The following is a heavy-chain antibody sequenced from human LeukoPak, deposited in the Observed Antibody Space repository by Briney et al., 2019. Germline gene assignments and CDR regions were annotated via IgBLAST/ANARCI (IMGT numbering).Heavy chain of an antibody. Sequence: PSETLSLTCSVSGGSIRTYYWSWIRQPPGKGLEWIGYIYYSGTTNYNPSLNSRVTISVDTSKNQFSLNLSSVTAADTAVYYCAREMVGDYFFDLWGRGTLITVSS. J-gene: IGHJ2*01. CDR2: IYYSGTT. D-gene: IGHD2/OR15-2a*01. V-gene: IGHV4-59*01. CDR1: GGSIRTYY. CDR3: AREMVGDYFFDL.